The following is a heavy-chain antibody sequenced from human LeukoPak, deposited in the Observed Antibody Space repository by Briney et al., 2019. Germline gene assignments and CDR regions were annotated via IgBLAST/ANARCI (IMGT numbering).Heavy chain of an antibody. CDR1: GFTFSDYW. CDR3: ARDGRSSWYQSWFDP. CDR2: INSDGSSR. Sequence: GGSLRLSCAASGFTFSDYWMRWVRQAPGKGLVWVSRINSDGSSRGYADSVKGRFTISRDNAKNTLYLQMNSPRAEDTAVYYCARDGRSSWYQSWFDPWGQGTLVTVSS. J-gene: IGHJ5*02. V-gene: IGHV3-74*01. D-gene: IGHD6-13*01.